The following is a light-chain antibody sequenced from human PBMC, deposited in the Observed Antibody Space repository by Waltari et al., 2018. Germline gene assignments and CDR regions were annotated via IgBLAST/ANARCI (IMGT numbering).Light chain of an antibody. CDR2: EVS. Sequence: QSALTQPPSASGSPGQSVTISCPGTSSYVGCYNHLSWYQQHPGKAPKFLIYEVSKRPSGVPDRFSGSKSGNTASLTVSGLQAEDEADYHCSSYAGSKWVFGGGTKLTVV. V-gene: IGLV2-8*01. CDR1: SSYVGCYNH. CDR3: SSYAGSKWV. J-gene: IGLJ3*02.